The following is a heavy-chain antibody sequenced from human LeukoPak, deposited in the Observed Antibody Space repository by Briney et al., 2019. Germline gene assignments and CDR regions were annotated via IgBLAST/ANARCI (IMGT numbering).Heavy chain of an antibody. Sequence: GGSLRLSCVVSGFTFSSYTMHWVRQAPGKGLEWVGVILYDGSNKYYADSVKGRFTISRDNSKNTLYMQVNSLRAEDTAVYYCAREIPRGSSFDYWGQGTLVTVS. J-gene: IGHJ4*02. V-gene: IGHV3-30-3*01. CDR3: AREIPRGSSFDY. CDR1: GFTFSSYT. CDR2: ILYDGSNK. D-gene: IGHD6-13*01.